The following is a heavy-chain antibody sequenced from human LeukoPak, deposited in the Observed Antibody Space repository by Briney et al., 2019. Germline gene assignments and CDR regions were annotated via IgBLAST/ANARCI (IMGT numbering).Heavy chain of an antibody. Sequence: ASVKVSCKASGYTFSSYHVSWVRQAPGQGLEWMGWINTYDGNTNYAQNFQGRVAMTTDTSTSTAYMELRSLRSDDTAVYYCARDFATWYFDYWGRGTLVTVSS. D-gene: IGHD2-15*01. CDR2: INTYDGNT. CDR1: GYTFSSYH. CDR3: ARDFATWYFDY. V-gene: IGHV1-18*01. J-gene: IGHJ4*02.